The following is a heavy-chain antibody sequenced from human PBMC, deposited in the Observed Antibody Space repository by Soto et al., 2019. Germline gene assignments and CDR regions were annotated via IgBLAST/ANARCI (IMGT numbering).Heavy chain of an antibody. Sequence: QVQLQQSGPGLVKPSETLSLTCSVSSGPSSSHNWGWIRQPPGRGLEWIGYVYSTGGTSYNPSLKHWVTISPATSTNHITLPVTSVTAADTAVYYCVRQGIGQLHGLVDVWGRGSTVRVSS. CDR3: VRQGIGQLHGLVDV. V-gene: IGHV4-59*08. CDR1: SGPSSSHN. CDR2: VYSTGGT. J-gene: IGHJ6*02. D-gene: IGHD1-26*01.